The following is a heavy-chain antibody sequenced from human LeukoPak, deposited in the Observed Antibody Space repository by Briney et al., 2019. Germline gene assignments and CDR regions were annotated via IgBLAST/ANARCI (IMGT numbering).Heavy chain of an antibody. CDR2: ITSRTDGGTT. CDR3: TTDPNFDYVWGTYRLDY. D-gene: IGHD3-16*02. Sequence: NPGGSLRLSCAASGFTFSDAWMTWVRQAPGKGLEWVGRITSRTDGGTTDYAAPVKGKFTFSRDDSKNTLYLQMNSLKTEDTAVYYCTTDPNFDYVWGTYRLDYWGQGTLVTVSS. CDR1: GFTFSDAW. J-gene: IGHJ4*02. V-gene: IGHV3-15*05.